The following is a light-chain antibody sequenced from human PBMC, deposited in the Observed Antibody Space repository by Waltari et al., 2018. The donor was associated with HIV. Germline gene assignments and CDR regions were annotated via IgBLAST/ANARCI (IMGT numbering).Light chain of an antibody. CDR2: RND. CDR3: ATWDDRLSAWL. J-gene: IGLJ2*01. CDR1: SSNIGANF. V-gene: IGLV1-47*01. Sequence: QSQLTQPPSISGAPGQRVAISCSGTSSNIGANFVYWYQQFPGMAPRLLSYRNDQRPSGIPDRVSSSKSGTSASLAISGLRAEDEADYYCATWDDRLSAWLFGGGTKLTVL.